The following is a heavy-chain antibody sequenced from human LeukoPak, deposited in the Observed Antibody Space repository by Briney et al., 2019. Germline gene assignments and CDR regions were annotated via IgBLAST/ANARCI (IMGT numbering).Heavy chain of an antibody. Sequence: GGSLRLSCAASGFTFSDYYMSWIRQAPGKGLEWVSYISSSNSYTNYADSVKGRFTISRDNAKNSLYLQMNSLRAEDTAVYYCARDYPTWTPYYFDYWGQGTLVTVSS. CDR2: ISSSNSYT. D-gene: IGHD3/OR15-3a*01. J-gene: IGHJ4*02. CDR3: ARDYPTWTPYYFDY. CDR1: GFTFSDYY. V-gene: IGHV3-11*06.